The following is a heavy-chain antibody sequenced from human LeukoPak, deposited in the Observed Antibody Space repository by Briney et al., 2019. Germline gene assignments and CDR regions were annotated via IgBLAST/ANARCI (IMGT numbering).Heavy chain of an antibody. CDR2: INPNSGGT. D-gene: IGHD2-15*01. Sequence: ASVKVSCKASGYTFTGYYMHWVRQAPGQGLEWMGWINPNSGGTNYAQKFQGRVTMTRDTSISTAYMELSRLRSDDTAVYYCARDPQGYCSGGSCYTITTLDYWGQGTLVTVSS. CDR1: GYTFTGYY. V-gene: IGHV1-2*02. CDR3: ARDPQGYCSGGSCYTITTLDY. J-gene: IGHJ4*02.